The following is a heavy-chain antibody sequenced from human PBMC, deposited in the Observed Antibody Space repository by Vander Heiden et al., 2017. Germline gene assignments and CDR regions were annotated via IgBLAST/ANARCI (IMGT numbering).Heavy chain of an antibody. CDR3: ARDLRELWLPPYGMDV. Sequence: EVQLVESGGGLVKPGGSLRLSYAASGFTFSSYSMTCVRQAPGKGLEWVSSISSSSSYIYYADSVKGRFTISRDNAKNSLYLQMNSLRAEDTAVYYCARDLRELWLPPYGMDVWGQGTTVTVSS. CDR1: GFTFSSYS. J-gene: IGHJ6*02. V-gene: IGHV3-21*01. CDR2: ISSSSSYI. D-gene: IGHD6-19*01.